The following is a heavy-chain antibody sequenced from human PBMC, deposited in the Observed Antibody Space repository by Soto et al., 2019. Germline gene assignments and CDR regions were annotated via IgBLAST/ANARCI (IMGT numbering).Heavy chain of an antibody. CDR2: INPNSGGT. CDR3: ARADVPTVTIGPTPRPDTDY. J-gene: IGHJ4*02. Sequence: ASVKVSCKASGYTFTGYYMHWVRQAPGQGLEWMGWINPNSGGTNYAQKFQGWVTMTRDTSISTAYMELSRLRSDDTAVYYCARADVPTVTIGPTPRPDTDYWGQGTLVTVSS. D-gene: IGHD4-17*01. CDR1: GYTFTGYY. V-gene: IGHV1-2*04.